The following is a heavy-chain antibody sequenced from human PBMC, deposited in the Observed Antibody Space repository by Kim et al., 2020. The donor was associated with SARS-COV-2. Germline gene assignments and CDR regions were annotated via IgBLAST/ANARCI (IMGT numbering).Heavy chain of an antibody. CDR1: GFTFSSYA. CDR2: ISSNGGST. V-gene: IGHV3-64D*06. Sequence: GGSLRLSCSASGFTFSSYAMHWVRQAPGKGLEYVSAISSNGGSTYYADSVKGRFTISRDNSKNTLYLQMSSLRAEDTAVYYCVKDPLPYSAPPPEDFGVVIIGYYYGMDVWGQGTTVTVSS. J-gene: IGHJ6*02. D-gene: IGHD3-3*01. CDR3: VKDPLPYSAPPPEDFGVVIIGYYYGMDV.